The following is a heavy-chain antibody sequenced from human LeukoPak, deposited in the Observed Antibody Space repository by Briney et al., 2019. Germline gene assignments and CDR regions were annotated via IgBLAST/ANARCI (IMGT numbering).Heavy chain of an antibody. J-gene: IGHJ4*02. D-gene: IGHD3-9*01. CDR3: ARPQLGSSAGYVDY. Sequence: SETLSLTCAVYGGSFSGYYWSWIRQPPGKRLEWIVSIFSGGNTYYNPSLNSRVSISIDTSKNQFSLRLSSVTAADTAFYFCARPQLGSSAGYVDYWGQGILVTVSS. V-gene: IGHV4-34*12. CDR1: GGSFSGYY. CDR2: IFSGGNT.